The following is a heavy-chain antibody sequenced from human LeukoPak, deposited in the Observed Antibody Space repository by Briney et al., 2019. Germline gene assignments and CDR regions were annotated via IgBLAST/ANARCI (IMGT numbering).Heavy chain of an antibody. CDR1: GSTFSIYS. D-gene: IGHD3-16*01. V-gene: IGHV3-21*01. CDR2: ISSSSSYI. CDR3: ARASGGVFGVPTTFDY. Sequence: GGSLRLSCAASGSTFSIYSMNWVRQTPGKGLEWVSSISSSSSYICYADSVKGRFTISRDNTKNSLYLQMNSLRAEDTAVYYCARASGGVFGVPTTFDYWGQGTLVTVSS. J-gene: IGHJ4*02.